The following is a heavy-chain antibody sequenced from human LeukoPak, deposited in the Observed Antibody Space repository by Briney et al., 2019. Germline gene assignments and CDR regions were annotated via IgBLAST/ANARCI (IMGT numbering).Heavy chain of an antibody. Sequence: ASVRVSCRASGYTFTAHYIHWVRQAPGQGLEWMGWIDPNSGGTNYAQRFLGSVTMTGDTSINIAFMEVRRLRSDDTAIYYCARGRGTTMVRGVITNYFDLWGRGSLVTVSS. D-gene: IGHD3-10*01. V-gene: IGHV1-2*02. CDR2: IDPNSGGT. CDR1: GYTFTAHY. J-gene: IGHJ2*01. CDR3: ARGRGTTMVRGVITNYFDL.